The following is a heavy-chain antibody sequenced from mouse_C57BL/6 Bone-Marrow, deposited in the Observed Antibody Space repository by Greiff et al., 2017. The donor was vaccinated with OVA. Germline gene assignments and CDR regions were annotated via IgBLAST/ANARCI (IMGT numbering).Heavy chain of an antibody. CDR1: GYTFTDYY. CDR3: AIFDY. J-gene: IGHJ2*01. CDR2: INPNNGGT. Sequence: EVQLQQSGPELVKPGASVKISCKASGYTFTDYYMNWVKQSHGKSLEWIGDINPNNGGTSYKQKFKGKATLTVDKSSSTAYMELRSLTSEDSAVYYCAIFDYWGQGTTLTVSS. V-gene: IGHV1-26*01.